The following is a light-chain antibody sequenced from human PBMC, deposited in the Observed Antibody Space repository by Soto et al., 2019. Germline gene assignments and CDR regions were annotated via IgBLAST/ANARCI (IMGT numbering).Light chain of an antibody. Sequence: GERATLSCRASQDISTNLAWYQQKPGQAPRLLIYGASTRATGIPARFSGSGSGTEFTLTISSLQSEDFAVYYCQQYATLLLTLGQGTKV. V-gene: IGKV3-15*01. CDR2: GAS. CDR3: QQYATLLLT. CDR1: QDISTN. J-gene: IGKJ1*01.